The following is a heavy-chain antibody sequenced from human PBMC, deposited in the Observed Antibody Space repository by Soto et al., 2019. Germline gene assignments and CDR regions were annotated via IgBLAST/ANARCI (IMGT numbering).Heavy chain of an antibody. J-gene: IGHJ4*02. V-gene: IGHV3-23*01. D-gene: IGHD3-3*01. CDR3: AKGSYYDFWSGSLNDY. CDR2: ISGSGGST. Sequence: GGSLRLSCAASGFTFSSYAMSWVRQAPGKGLEWVSAISGSGGSTYYADSVKGRFTISRDNSKNTLYLQMNSLRAEDTAVYYCAKGSYYDFWSGSLNDYWGQGTLVTVSS. CDR1: GFTFSSYA.